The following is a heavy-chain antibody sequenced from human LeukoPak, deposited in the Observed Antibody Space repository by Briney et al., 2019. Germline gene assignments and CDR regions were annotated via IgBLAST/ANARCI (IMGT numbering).Heavy chain of an antibody. D-gene: IGHD4-17*01. J-gene: IGHJ4*02. Sequence: GGSLRLSCAASGFTFSSYAMSWVRQAPGKGLEWVSAISGSGGSTYYADSVKGRFTISRDNSKNTLYLQVNSLRAEDTAVYYCAKDVYGDYGGPDYWGQGTLVTVSS. CDR3: AKDVYGDYGGPDY. CDR1: GFTFSSYA. CDR2: ISGSGGST. V-gene: IGHV3-23*01.